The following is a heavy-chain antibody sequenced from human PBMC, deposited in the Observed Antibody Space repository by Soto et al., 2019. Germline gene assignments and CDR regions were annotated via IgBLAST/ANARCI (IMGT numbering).Heavy chain of an antibody. Sequence: EVQVVESGGGLVQPGGSLRLSCAASGFNLSSYWMHWVRQAPGKGLVWVSRITYDGSSISYADSVKGRFTISRDNAKNTLYLQLNSLRDEDTAVYYCARGTSWYVDHWGQGTLVTVSS. J-gene: IGHJ4*02. CDR3: ARGTSWYVDH. V-gene: IGHV3-74*01. CDR1: GFNLSSYW. CDR2: ITYDGSSI. D-gene: IGHD6-13*01.